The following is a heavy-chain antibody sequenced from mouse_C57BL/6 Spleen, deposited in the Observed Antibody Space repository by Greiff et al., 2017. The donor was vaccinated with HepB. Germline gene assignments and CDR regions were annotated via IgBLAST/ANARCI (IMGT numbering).Heavy chain of an antibody. D-gene: IGHD1-1*01. CDR3: ARRYAYFDF. V-gene: IGHV1-76*01. CDR1: GYTFTDYY. Sequence: QVQLQQSGAELVRPGASVKLSCKASGYTFTDYYINWVKQRPGQGLEWIARIYPGSGNTYYNEKFKGKATLTAEKSSSTAYMQLSSLTSEDSAVYFCARRYAYFDFWGTGTTVTVSS. J-gene: IGHJ1*03. CDR2: IYPGSGNT.